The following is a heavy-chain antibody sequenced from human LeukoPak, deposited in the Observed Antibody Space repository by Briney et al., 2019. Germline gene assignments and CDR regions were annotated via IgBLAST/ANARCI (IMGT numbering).Heavy chain of an antibody. V-gene: IGHV1-18*01. D-gene: IGHD3-22*01. CDR1: GYTFTSYG. CDR3: AREYYYDSSGYPDFDY. J-gene: IGHJ4*02. Sequence: ASVKVSCKASGYTFTSYGISWVRQAPGQGLEWMGWISAYNGNTNYAQKFQGRVTMTTDTSTSTAYMELRSLRSDDTAVYYCAREYYYDSSGYPDFDYWGQGTLVTVSS. CDR2: ISAYNGNT.